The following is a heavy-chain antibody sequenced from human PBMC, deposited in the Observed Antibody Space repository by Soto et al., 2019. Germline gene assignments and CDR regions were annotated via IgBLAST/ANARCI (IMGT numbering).Heavy chain of an antibody. V-gene: IGHV2-5*02. CDR3: AHTLVAGLGYYFDY. J-gene: IGHJ4*02. CDR1: GFSLSTTRVG. Sequence: QITLKESGPTLVKPTQTLTLTCTFSGFSLSTTRVGVGWIRQPPGKALEWLALIYWDDDKRYSPFLKSRLTITKDTSKNQVVLTMTNMDPMYTATYFCAHTLVAGLGYYFDYWGQGTLVTVSS. D-gene: IGHD6-19*01. CDR2: IYWDDDK.